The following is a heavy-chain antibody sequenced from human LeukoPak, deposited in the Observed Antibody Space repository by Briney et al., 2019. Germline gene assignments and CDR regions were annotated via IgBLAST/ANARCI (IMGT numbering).Heavy chain of an antibody. Sequence: SETLSLTCAVYGGSFSGYYWSWIRQPPGKGLEWIGEINHSGSTNYNPSLKSRVTISVDTSKNQFSLKLSSVTAADTAVYYCARELKYPVYYDILTGYYRGPFDYWGQGTLVTVSS. CDR2: INHSGST. J-gene: IGHJ4*02. D-gene: IGHD3-9*01. CDR3: ARELKYPVYYDILTGYYRGPFDY. CDR1: GGSFSGYY. V-gene: IGHV4-34*01.